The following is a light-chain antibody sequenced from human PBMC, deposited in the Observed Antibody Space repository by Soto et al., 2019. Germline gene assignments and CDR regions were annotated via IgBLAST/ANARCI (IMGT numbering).Light chain of an antibody. CDR1: QSVSSY. CDR3: QQRADWHMT. J-gene: IGKJ5*01. Sequence: EIVLTQSPATLSLSPGERATLSCMASQSVSSYLAWYQQRPGQAPWLLIYGASNRATGIPARFSGSESGTDFTLTISSLEAEDFAVYYCQQRADWHMTFGQGTRLEIK. CDR2: GAS. V-gene: IGKV3-11*01.